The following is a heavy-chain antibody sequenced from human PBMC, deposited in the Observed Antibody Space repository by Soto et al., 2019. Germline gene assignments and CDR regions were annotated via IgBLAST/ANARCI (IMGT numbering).Heavy chain of an antibody. CDR2: ISGSGGST. Sequence: EVQLLESGGGLVQPGGSLRLSCAASGFTFSSYAMSWVRQAPGKGLEWVSAISGSGGSTYYADSVKGRFTISRDNSKNTLYLQMNSLRAEDTAVYYCAKKFRTPIIAAAGTDYYYGMDVWGQGTTVTVSS. J-gene: IGHJ6*02. CDR1: GFTFSSYA. V-gene: IGHV3-23*01. CDR3: AKKFRTPIIAAAGTDYYYGMDV. D-gene: IGHD6-13*01.